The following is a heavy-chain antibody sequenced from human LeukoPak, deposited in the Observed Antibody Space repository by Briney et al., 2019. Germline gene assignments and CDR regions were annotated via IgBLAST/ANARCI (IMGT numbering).Heavy chain of an antibody. J-gene: IGHJ3*02. D-gene: IGHD3-22*01. Sequence: GGSLRLSCAASGFTFSRYWMCWVRQAPGKGLEWVANIKQDGSEKHYVHSGEGRFTISRDNAKNSVFLQMNSLRAEDTAVYYCARTYYYDRNDAFDIWGRGTMVTVSS. CDR3: ARTYYYDRNDAFDI. CDR2: IKQDGSEK. V-gene: IGHV3-7*01. CDR1: GFTFSRYW.